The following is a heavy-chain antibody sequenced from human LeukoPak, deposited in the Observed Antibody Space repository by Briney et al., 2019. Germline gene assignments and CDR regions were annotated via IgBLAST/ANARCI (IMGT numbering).Heavy chain of an antibody. V-gene: IGHV3-21*01. CDR3: ARGYCSGGSCYHNWFDP. CDR1: GFTFSSYS. Sequence: GGSLRLSCAASGFTFSSYSMNWVRQAPGKGLEWVSSISNRSSYIYYADSVKGRFTISRDNAKNSLYLQMNSLRAEDTAVYYCARGYCSGGSCYHNWFDPWGQGTLVTVSS. J-gene: IGHJ5*02. CDR2: ISNRSSYI. D-gene: IGHD2-15*01.